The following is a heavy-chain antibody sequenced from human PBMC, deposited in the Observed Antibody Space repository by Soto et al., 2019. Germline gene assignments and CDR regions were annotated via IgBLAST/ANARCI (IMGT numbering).Heavy chain of an antibody. J-gene: IGHJ5*02. CDR1: GGTFSSYA. D-gene: IGHD2-21*02. V-gene: IGHV1-69*13. Sequence: GASVKVSCKASGGTFSSYAISWVRQAPGQGLEWMGGIIPIFGTANYAQKFQGRVTITADESTSTAYMELSSLRSEDTAVYYCARGGTVVVCPALLAWFDPWGQGTLVTVSS. CDR3: ARGGTVVVCPALLAWFDP. CDR2: IIPIFGTA.